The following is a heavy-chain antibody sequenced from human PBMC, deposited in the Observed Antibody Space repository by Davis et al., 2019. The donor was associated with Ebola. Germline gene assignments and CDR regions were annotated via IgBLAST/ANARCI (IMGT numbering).Heavy chain of an antibody. CDR3: ARDLRYDSSGYDYYFYMDV. J-gene: IGHJ6*03. Sequence: PSETLSLTCTVSGGPVRRSSHYWSWIRQPPGKRLEWIGYICYSGCTKYNPSLKSRVTISLDTSKNQFSLNLYSVTAADTAVYYCARDLRYDSSGYDYYFYMDVWGKGTTVTVYS. CDR2: ICYSGCT. V-gene: IGHV4-61*01. CDR1: GGPVRRSSHY. D-gene: IGHD3-22*01.